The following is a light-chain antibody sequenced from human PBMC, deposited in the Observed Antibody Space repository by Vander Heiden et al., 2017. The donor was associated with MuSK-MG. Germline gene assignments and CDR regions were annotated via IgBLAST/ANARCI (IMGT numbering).Light chain of an antibody. CDR3: QQLNNGLRSIT. V-gene: IGKV3-11*01. CDR2: DES. CDR1: QSVSSY. Sequence: EIVLTQSPATLSLSPGERATLSCRASQSVSSYLAWYQQKPGQAPRLLIYDESNRAKGIKARFSGSGDGTDVTLTIISREPEDFEVYYCQQLNNGLRSITFGGGTKVEIK. J-gene: IGKJ4*01.